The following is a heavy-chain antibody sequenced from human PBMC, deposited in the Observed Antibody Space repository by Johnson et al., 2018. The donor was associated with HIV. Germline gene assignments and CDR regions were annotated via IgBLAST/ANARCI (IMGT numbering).Heavy chain of an antibody. CDR1: GFTFSSYA. J-gene: IGHJ3*02. CDR2: INWNGGST. Sequence: VQLVESGGGVVQPGGSRRLSCAASGFTFSSYAMSWVRQAPGKGLEWVSGINWNGGSTGYADSVKGRFTISRDNAKNSLYLQMNSLRAEDTALYYCARVGDRAMIVGGTDAFDIWGQGTMVTVSS. V-gene: IGHV3-20*04. D-gene: IGHD3-22*01. CDR3: ARVGDRAMIVGGTDAFDI.